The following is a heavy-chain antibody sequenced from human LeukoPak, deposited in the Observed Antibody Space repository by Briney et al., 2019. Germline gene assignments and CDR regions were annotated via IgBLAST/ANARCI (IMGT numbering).Heavy chain of an antibody. J-gene: IGHJ6*03. D-gene: IGHD1-26*01. CDR2: ISAYNGNT. CDR3: ARVPRGSYPYYYYYMDV. Sequence: ASVKVSCKASGYTFTSYGISWVRQAPGQGLEWMGWISAYNGNTNYAQKLQGRVTMTTDTSTSTAYMELRSLRSDDTAVYYCARVPRGSYPYYYYYMDVWGKGTTVTVSS. V-gene: IGHV1-18*01. CDR1: GYTFTSYG.